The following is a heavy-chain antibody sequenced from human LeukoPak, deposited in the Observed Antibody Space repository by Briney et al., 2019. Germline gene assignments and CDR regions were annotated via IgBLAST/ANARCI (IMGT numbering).Heavy chain of an antibody. V-gene: IGHV4-61*01. CDR1: GGSVSSGSYY. Sequence: SETLSLTCTVSGGSVSSGSYYWSWIRQPPGKGLEWIGYIYYSGSTNYNPSLKSRVTISVDTSKNQFSLKLSSVTAADTAVYYCARDLKYYYGSGSYSNWGQGTLVTVSS. J-gene: IGHJ4*02. CDR2: IYYSGST. CDR3: ARDLKYYYGSGSYSN. D-gene: IGHD3-10*01.